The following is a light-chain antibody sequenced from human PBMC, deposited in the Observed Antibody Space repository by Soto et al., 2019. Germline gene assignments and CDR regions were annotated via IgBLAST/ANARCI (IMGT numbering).Light chain of an antibody. Sequence: QSALTRPPSASGSPGQSVTISCTGTSSDVGGYNYVSWYQQHPGKAPKLMIYEVSKRPSGVPDRFSGSKSGNTASLTVSGLQAEDEADYYCSSYAGSNNLGVFGTGTQLTVL. V-gene: IGLV2-8*01. J-gene: IGLJ1*01. CDR3: SSYAGSNNLGV. CDR2: EVS. CDR1: SSDVGGYNY.